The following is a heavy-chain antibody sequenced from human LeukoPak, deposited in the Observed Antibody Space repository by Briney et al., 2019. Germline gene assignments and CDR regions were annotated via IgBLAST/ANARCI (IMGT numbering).Heavy chain of an antibody. D-gene: IGHD3-3*01. CDR2: IRYDGSDK. CDR3: AKDLEWFGYYYFGMDV. Sequence: PGRSLRLSCAASGFTFSSYGMHWVRQAPGKGLEWVAFIRYDGSDKYYADSVKGRFTISRDNSKNTLYLQMNSLRAEDTAVYYCAKDLEWFGYYYFGMDVWGQGTTVTVSS. CDR1: GFTFSSYG. V-gene: IGHV3-30*02. J-gene: IGHJ6*02.